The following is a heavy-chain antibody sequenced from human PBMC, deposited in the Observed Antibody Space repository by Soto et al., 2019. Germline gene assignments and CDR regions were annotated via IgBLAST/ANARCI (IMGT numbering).Heavy chain of an antibody. CDR3: TSPWGVLGGYYFYVMDV. CDR2: IRSKANSYAA. V-gene: IGHV3-73*01. D-gene: IGHD2-8*01. J-gene: IGHJ6*02. CDR1: GFTFSGSA. Sequence: GGSLRLSCAASGFTFSGSAMHWVRQASGKGLEWVGRIRSKANSYAAAYAASVKGRFTISRDDSKNTAYLQMNSRNTEDSAAYDCTSPWGVLGGYYFYVMDVWGQGPTVPVS.